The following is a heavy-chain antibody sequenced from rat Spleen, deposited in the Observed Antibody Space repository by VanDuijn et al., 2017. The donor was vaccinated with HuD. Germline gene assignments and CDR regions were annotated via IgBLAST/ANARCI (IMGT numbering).Heavy chain of an antibody. J-gene: IGHJ2*01. V-gene: IGHV5-25*01. CDR3: ATHLVGVHHY. CDR2: INYDDNTT. CDR1: GLTFSNYD. D-gene: IGHD4-3*01. Sequence: EVQLVESGGGLVQPGRSMKLSCTASGLTFSNYDMAWVRQAPTKGLEWVASINYDDNTTYYRDSVKGRFTISRDNAKSTLYLQMDSLRSEDTATYYCATHLVGVHHYWGQGVMVTVSS.